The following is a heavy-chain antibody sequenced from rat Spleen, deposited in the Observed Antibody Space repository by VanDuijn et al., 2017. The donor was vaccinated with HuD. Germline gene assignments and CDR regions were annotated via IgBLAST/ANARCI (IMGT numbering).Heavy chain of an antibody. Sequence: EVQLVESGGNLVQPGRSLKLSCAASGFTFSNYGVHWIRQAPTRGLEWVASISPSGGTTYYRDSVKGRFTISRDNAKSTLDRQMDSLRSADTAAYYCATNYYDGTYYPAYWGQGVMVTVSS. D-gene: IGHD1-12*02. CDR2: ISPSGGTT. CDR1: GFTFSNYG. V-gene: IGHV5-19*01. J-gene: IGHJ2*01. CDR3: ATNYYDGTYYPAY.